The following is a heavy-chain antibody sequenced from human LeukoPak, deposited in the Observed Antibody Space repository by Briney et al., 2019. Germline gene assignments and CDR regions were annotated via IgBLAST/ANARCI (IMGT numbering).Heavy chain of an antibody. CDR1: RFTFSGVW. J-gene: IGHJ6*02. Sequence: GGSLRLSCAASRFTFSGVWMTWGRQAPGKGLEWVANIKEDGSEKNYVDSVKGRFTISRDNAKNSLYLQMNSLRAEDTAVYFCARRRGMDVWGQGTTVTVS. CDR2: IKEDGSEK. CDR3: ARRRGMDV. V-gene: IGHV3-7*01.